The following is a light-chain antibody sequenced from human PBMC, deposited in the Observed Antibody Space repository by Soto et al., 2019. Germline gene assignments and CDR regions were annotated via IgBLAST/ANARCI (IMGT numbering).Light chain of an antibody. Sequence: QSALTQPASVSGSPGQSITLSCTRTSSGVQSYNVVSWYQHHPGKAPKLIIYEGSQRPSGVSGRFSVSQSGNPASLTISGHQAEDEADYSCSSYAGAVVFGGGTKLTVL. V-gene: IGLV2-23*01. J-gene: IGLJ2*01. CDR3: SSYAGAVV. CDR1: SSGVQSYNV. CDR2: EGS.